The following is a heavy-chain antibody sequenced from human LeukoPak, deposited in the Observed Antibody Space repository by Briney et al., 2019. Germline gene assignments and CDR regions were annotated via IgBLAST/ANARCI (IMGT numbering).Heavy chain of an antibody. CDR3: ARVGSSWYNYYYGMDV. D-gene: IGHD6-13*01. CDR1: GDSISSYY. CDR2: IHYSGNT. V-gene: IGHV4-59*01. J-gene: IGHJ6*02. Sequence: PSETLSLTCIVPGDSISSYYWSWIRQPPGKGLEWIGYIHYSGNTNYNPSLKNRVTISIDTSKNQFSLKLSSVTAADTAVYYCARVGSSWYNYYYGMDVWGQGTTVTVSS.